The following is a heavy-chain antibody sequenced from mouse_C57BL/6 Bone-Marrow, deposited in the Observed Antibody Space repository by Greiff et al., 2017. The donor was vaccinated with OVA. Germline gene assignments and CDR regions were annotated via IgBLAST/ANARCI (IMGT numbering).Heavy chain of an antibody. V-gene: IGHV1-82*01. D-gene: IGHD2-3*01. Sequence: QVQLQQSGPELVKPGASVKISCKASGYAFSSSWMNWVKQRPGKGLEWIGRIYPGDGDTNYNGKFKGKATLTADKSSSTAYMQLSSLTSEDSAVYFCARCGYYEDDWGQGTTLTVSS. CDR1: GYAFSSSW. CDR3: ARCGYYEDD. CDR2: IYPGDGDT. J-gene: IGHJ2*01.